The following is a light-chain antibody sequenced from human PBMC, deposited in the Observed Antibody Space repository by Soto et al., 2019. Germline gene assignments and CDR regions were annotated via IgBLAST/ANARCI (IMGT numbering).Light chain of an antibody. CDR2: KNN. Sequence: QSVLTQPPSASGTPGQRVTISCSGSSSNIGTNYAYWYQQLPGTAPKLLIYKNNQRPSGVPDRFSGSKSGTSASLAISGLRSEDEADYYCAAWDDSLSGYVFGTGTQLTVL. CDR1: SSNIGTNY. V-gene: IGLV1-47*01. J-gene: IGLJ1*01. CDR3: AAWDDSLSGYV.